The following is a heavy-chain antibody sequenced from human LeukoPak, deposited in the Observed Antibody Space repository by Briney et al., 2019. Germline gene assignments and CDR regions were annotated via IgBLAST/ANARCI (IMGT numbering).Heavy chain of an antibody. V-gene: IGHV1-18*01. J-gene: IGHJ6*03. Sequence: ASVTVSCKASGYTFTSYGISWVRQAPRQGPEWMGWISAYNGNTNYAQKLQGRVTMTTDTSTSTAYMELRSLRSDDTAVYYCARVTNHYYYYYMDVWGKGTTVTVSS. D-gene: IGHD1-14*01. CDR1: GYTFTSYG. CDR3: ARVTNHYYYYYMDV. CDR2: ISAYNGNT.